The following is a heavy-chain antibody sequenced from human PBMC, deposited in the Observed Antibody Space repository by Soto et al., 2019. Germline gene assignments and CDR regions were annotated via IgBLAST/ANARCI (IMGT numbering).Heavy chain of an antibody. CDR2: IWYDGSNK. Sequence: QVQLVESGGAVVQPGRSLRLSCAASGFTFSSYGMHWVRQAPGKGLEWVAVIWYDGSNKYYADSVKGRFTISRDNSKNTLYLQMNSLRAEDTAVYYCARDSQHYDDSSAIGLADWYFDLWGRGTPVTVSS. V-gene: IGHV3-33*01. J-gene: IGHJ2*01. CDR1: GFTFSSYG. CDR3: ARDSQHYDDSSAIGLADWYFDL. D-gene: IGHD3-22*01.